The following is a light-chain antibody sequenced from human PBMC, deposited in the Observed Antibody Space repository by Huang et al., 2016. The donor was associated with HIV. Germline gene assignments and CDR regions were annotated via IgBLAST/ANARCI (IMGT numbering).Light chain of an antibody. Sequence: IVMTQSPESLAVSLGERASINCKSSQSLLYRSNNKNYLAWYQKKQGHPPTLLIYWASARDVGVPERFSGGGSGTNFTLPINSLQADDVAVYYCQQHYGRQSTFGQGT. CDR2: WAS. V-gene: IGKV4-1*01. J-gene: IGKJ1*01. CDR3: QQHYGRQST. CDR1: QSLLYRSNNKNY.